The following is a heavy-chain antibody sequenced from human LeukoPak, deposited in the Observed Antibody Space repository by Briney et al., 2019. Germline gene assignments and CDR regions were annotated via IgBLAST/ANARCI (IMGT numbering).Heavy chain of an antibody. CDR1: GGSISSYY. D-gene: IGHD2-2*01. CDR2: IYTSGST. J-gene: IGHJ4*02. CDR3: ASGAMGGYCSSTSCYGN. V-gene: IGHV4-4*07. Sequence: SETLSLTCTVSGGSISSYYWSWIRQPAGKGLEWIGRIYTSGSTNYNPSLKSRVTMSVDTSKNQFPLKLSSVTAADTAVYYCASGAMGGYCSSTSCYGNWGQGTLVTVSS.